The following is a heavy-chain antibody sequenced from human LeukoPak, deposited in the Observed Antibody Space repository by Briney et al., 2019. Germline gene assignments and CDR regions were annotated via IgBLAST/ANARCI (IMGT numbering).Heavy chain of an antibody. Sequence: ASVKVSCKASGYTLTSYDINWVRQATGQGLEWMGWMTPNSGNTGYAQKFQGRVTMTRNTSISTAYMELSSLRSEDTAVYYCAREDEYCSGGSCYDYYGMDVWGQGTTVTVSS. J-gene: IGHJ6*02. CDR2: MTPNSGNT. CDR1: GYTLTSYD. D-gene: IGHD2-15*01. CDR3: AREDEYCSGGSCYDYYGMDV. V-gene: IGHV1-8*01.